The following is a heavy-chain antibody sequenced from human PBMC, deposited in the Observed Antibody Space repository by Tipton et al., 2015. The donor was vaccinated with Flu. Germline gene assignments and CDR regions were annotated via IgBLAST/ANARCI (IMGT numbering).Heavy chain of an antibody. Sequence: SLRLSCTASGFTFGDYAMSWVRQAPGKGLEWVGCIRSKAYGGTTEYAASVKGRFTISRDDSKSIAYLQMNSLKTEDTAVYYCTRDIRLGELSSFDYWGQGTLVTVSS. CDR2: IRSKAYGGTT. V-gene: IGHV3-49*04. CDR3: TRDIRLGELSSFDY. CDR1: GFTFGDYA. D-gene: IGHD3-16*02. J-gene: IGHJ4*02.